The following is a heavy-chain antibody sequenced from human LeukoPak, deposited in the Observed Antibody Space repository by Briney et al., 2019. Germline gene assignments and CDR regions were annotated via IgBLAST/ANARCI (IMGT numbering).Heavy chain of an antibody. V-gene: IGHV3-23*01. D-gene: IGHD6-13*01. CDR2: LSGSGDST. Sequence: GGSLRLSCAASGFTFSNAWMNWVRQAPGKGLEWVSGLSGSGDSTYYAGSVRGRFTISRDNSKNTLHLQMNSLRAEDTAVYYCAKGRGSGSSWNFDYWGQGTLVTVSS. J-gene: IGHJ4*02. CDR1: GFTFSNAW. CDR3: AKGRGSGSSWNFDY.